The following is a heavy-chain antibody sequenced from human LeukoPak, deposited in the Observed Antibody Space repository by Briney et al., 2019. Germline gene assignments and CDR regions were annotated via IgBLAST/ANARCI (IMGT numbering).Heavy chain of an antibody. CDR3: ARESIVGAMFDY. Sequence: GASVKVSCKASGYTFTSYAMHWVRQAPGQRLEWMGWINAGNGNTKYSQKFQGRVTITRDTSASTAYMELSSLRSEDTAVYYCARESIVGAMFDYWGQGTLVTVSS. V-gene: IGHV1-3*01. CDR2: INAGNGNT. D-gene: IGHD1-26*01. CDR1: GYTFTSYA. J-gene: IGHJ4*02.